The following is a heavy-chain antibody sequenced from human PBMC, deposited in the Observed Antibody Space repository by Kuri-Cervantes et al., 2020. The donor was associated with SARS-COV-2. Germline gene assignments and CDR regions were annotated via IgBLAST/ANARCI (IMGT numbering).Heavy chain of an antibody. CDR2: INPNSGGT. V-gene: IGHV1-2*02. Sequence: ASVKVSCKASGGTFSSYAISWVRQAPGQGLEWMGWINPNSGGTNYAQKFQGRVTMTRDTSISTAYMELSSLRSEDTAVYYCARDLGGVPAALMWGQGTLVTVSS. CDR1: GGTFSSYA. D-gene: IGHD2-2*01. J-gene: IGHJ4*02. CDR3: ARDLGGVPAALM.